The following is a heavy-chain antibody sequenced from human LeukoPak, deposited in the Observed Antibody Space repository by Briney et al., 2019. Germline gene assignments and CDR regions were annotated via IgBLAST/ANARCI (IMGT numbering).Heavy chain of an antibody. Sequence: SETRSLTCSVSGASIRSSDYYWGWMRQPPGNGLEWIGSIYYSGGTYYNPSLKSRVTISVDTSKNQFSLRLSSVTAADTAVYYCARRTDCPSTSCYIRDAFDIWGQGTMVTVSS. J-gene: IGHJ3*02. V-gene: IGHV4-39*01. CDR1: GASIRSSDYY. CDR3: ARRTDCPSTSCYIRDAFDI. D-gene: IGHD2-2*02. CDR2: IYYSGGT.